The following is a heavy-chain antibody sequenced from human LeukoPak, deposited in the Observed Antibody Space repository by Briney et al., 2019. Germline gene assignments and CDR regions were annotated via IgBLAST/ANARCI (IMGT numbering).Heavy chain of an antibody. V-gene: IGHV5-51*01. Sequence: GESLKISCKGSGYSFTSYWIGWVRQMPGKGLEWMGIIYPGDSDSRYSPSFQGQVTISADKSISTASLQWSSLKASDTAMYYCARSVVVNAFDIWGQGTMDTVSS. J-gene: IGHJ3*02. CDR2: IYPGDSDS. D-gene: IGHD3-22*01. CDR1: GYSFTSYW. CDR3: ARSVVVNAFDI.